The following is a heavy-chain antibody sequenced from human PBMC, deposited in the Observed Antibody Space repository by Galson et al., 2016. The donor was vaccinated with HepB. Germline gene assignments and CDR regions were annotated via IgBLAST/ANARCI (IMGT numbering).Heavy chain of an antibody. CDR1: GFTFTNYA. CDR3: AKDMYSDSRGVFLH. J-gene: IGHJ1*01. V-gene: IGHV3-23*01. CDR2: ILGSGART. D-gene: IGHD6-13*01. Sequence: RLSCAASGFTFTNYALNWVRQAPGKGLEWVSGILGSGARTFYADPVKGRFTISRDNSKNTVYLQMNSLRVEDTAVYYCAKDMYSDSRGVFLHWGQGTLVTVSS.